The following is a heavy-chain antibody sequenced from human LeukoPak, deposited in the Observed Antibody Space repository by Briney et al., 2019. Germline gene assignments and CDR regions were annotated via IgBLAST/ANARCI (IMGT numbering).Heavy chain of an antibody. CDR2: IYNSGSS. CDR1: GGSISSSNY. J-gene: IGHJ2*01. Sequence: SETLSLTCAVSGGSISSSNYWSWIRQPPGKGLEWIGYIYNSGSSDYNPSLKSRVTMSIDTSKNQFSLKLSSVTAADTAVYYCARLAPKQPYYDFWSGYPTNWYFDLWGRGTLVTVSS. V-gene: IGHV4-61*01. D-gene: IGHD3-3*01. CDR3: ARLAPKQPYYDFWSGYPTNWYFDL.